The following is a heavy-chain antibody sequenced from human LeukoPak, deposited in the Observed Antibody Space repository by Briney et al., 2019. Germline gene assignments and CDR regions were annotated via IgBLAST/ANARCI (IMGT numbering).Heavy chain of an antibody. CDR1: GGSFTDYY. V-gene: IGHV4-34*01. D-gene: IGHD2-21*02. J-gene: IGHJ6*02. Sequence: SETLSLTCAVYGGSFTDYYWSWIRHLPGKGLEWIGEIHHRAGANYNPSLWGRVTISAGTSKNQFSLHLTSVTAADTATFYCARGPVRDDGLTGISYYFGLDVWGHGTTVTVFS. CDR3: ARGPVRDDGLTGISYYFGLDV. CDR2: IHHRAGA.